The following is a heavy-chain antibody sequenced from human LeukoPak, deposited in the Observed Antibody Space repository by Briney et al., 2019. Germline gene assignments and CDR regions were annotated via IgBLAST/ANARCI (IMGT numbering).Heavy chain of an antibody. J-gene: IGHJ5*02. D-gene: IGHD3-22*01. CDR2: IYYSGST. CDR1: GGSISSGDYY. V-gene: IGHV4-30-4*01. CDR3: ARQGFDSSGSKGWFDP. Sequence: SQTLSLTCTVSGGSISSGDYYWSWIRQPPGKGLEWIGYIYYSGSTYYNPSLKSRVTISVDTSKNQFSLKLSSVTAADTAVYYCARQGFDSSGSKGWFDPWGQGTLVTVSS.